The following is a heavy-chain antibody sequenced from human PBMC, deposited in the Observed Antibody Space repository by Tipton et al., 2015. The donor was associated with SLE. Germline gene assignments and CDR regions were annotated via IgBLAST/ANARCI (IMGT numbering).Heavy chain of an antibody. CDR3: ARRDAARARIGGRPGFDY. J-gene: IGHJ4*02. CDR1: GFTFSSYW. Sequence: SLRLSCAASGFTFSSYWMSWVRQAPGKGLEWVANIKQDGSEKYYVDSVKGRFTISRDNAKNSLYLQMNSLRAEDTAVYYCARRDAARARIGGRPGFDYWGQGTLVTVSS. D-gene: IGHD3-16*01. CDR2: IKQDGSEK. V-gene: IGHV3-7*01.